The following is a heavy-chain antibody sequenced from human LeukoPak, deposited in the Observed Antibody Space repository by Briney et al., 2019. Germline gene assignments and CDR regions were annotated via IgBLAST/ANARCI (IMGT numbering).Heavy chain of an antibody. CDR2: INAGNGNT. CDR1: GYTFTSYA. CDR3: ARVWYCSSTSCPTALDYFDY. V-gene: IGHV1-3*01. J-gene: IGHJ4*02. Sequence: GASVKVSCKASGYTFTSYAMLWVRQAPGQRLEWMGWINAGNGNTKYSQKFQGRVTITRDTSASTAYMELSSLRSEDTAVYYCARVWYCSSTSCPTALDYFDYWGQGTLVTVSS. D-gene: IGHD2-2*01.